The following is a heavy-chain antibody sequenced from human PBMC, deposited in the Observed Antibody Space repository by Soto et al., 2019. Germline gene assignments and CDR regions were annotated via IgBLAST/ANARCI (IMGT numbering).Heavy chain of an antibody. Sequence: EVQLLESGGGLVQPGGSLRLSCAASGFTFSNYAMNWVRQAPGKGLEWVSAISNSFSDGNTHYADSVKGRFTISRDNDKNTVFLEMNSLRAEDTAVYYRAKVFSPERGNYFDYWGQGTLVTVSS. D-gene: IGHD1-1*01. J-gene: IGHJ4*02. CDR3: AKVFSPERGNYFDY. CDR2: ISNSFSDGNT. CDR1: GFTFSNYA. V-gene: IGHV3-23*01.